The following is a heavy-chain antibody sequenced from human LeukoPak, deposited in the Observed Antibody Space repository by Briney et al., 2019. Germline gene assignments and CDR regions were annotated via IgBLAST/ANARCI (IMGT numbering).Heavy chain of an antibody. CDR3: AKFSVPWYYYYYYGMDV. V-gene: IGHV3-23*01. Sequence: GGSLRLSCAASGFTFSSHAMSWVRQAPGKGLEWDSAISGSGGSTYYADSVKGRLTIYRDNSKNTLYPQMNSLRAEDTAVYYCAKFSVPWYYYYYYGMDVWGQGTTVTVSS. CDR1: GFTFSSHA. CDR2: ISGSGGST. J-gene: IGHJ6*02.